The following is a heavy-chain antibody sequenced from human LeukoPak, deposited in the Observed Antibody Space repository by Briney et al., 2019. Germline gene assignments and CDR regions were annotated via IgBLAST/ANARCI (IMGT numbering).Heavy chain of an antibody. CDR3: ARQQLVLDY. J-gene: IGHJ4*02. CDR2: IKSKTDGGTT. V-gene: IGHV3-15*01. CDR1: EFTFSNAW. Sequence: GGSLRLSCAASEFTFSNAWMSWVRQAPGKGLEWVGHIKSKTDGGTTDYAAPVKGRFTISRDDSKNTLYLQMNSLKAEDTAVYYCARQQLVLDYWGQGTLVTVSS. D-gene: IGHD6-13*01.